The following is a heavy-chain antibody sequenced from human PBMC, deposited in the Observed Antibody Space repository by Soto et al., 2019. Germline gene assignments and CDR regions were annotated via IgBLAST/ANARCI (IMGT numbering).Heavy chain of an antibody. Sequence: QVQLVESGGGVVQPGRSLRLFCAASGFSLSRYAIHWVRQAPGKGLEWVAVISYDGSNKDYADSVKGRFTISRDNVKNTLYLQMDSLRAEDTAVYYCARYSGYDYFFDYWGQGTLVTVSS. D-gene: IGHD5-12*01. CDR1: GFSLSRYA. CDR2: ISYDGSNK. J-gene: IGHJ4*02. V-gene: IGHV3-30-3*01. CDR3: ARYSGYDYFFDY.